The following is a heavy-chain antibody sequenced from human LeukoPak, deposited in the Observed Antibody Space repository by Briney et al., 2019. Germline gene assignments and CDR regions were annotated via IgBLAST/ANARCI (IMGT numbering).Heavy chain of an antibody. V-gene: IGHV3-30*04. Sequence: GRSLRLSCAASGFTFSSYAMHWVRQAPGKGLEWVAVISYDGSNKYYADSVKGRFTISRDNSKNTLYLQMNSPRAEDTAVYYCASASNYGFWGQGTLVTVSS. CDR1: GFTFSSYA. J-gene: IGHJ4*02. D-gene: IGHD4-11*01. CDR3: ASASNYGF. CDR2: ISYDGSNK.